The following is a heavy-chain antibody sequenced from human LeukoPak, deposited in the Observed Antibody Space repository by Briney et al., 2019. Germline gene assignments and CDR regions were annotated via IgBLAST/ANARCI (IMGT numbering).Heavy chain of an antibody. CDR2: INAGDGNT. CDR3: ARGGGYVWGSYRYFSFFDY. V-gene: IGHV1-3*03. J-gene: IGHJ4*02. D-gene: IGHD3-16*02. Sequence: ASVKVSCKASGYTFTSYAMHWVRQAPGQRLEWMGWINAGDGNTKYSQEFQGRVTITRDTSASTAYMELSSLRSEDMAVYYCARGGGYVWGSYRYFSFFDYWGQGTLVTVSS. CDR1: GYTFTSYA.